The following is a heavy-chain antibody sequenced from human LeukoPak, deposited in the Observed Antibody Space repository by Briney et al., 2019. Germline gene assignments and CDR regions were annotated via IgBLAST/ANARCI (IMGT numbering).Heavy chain of an antibody. CDR1: GFSFSSNW. J-gene: IGHJ5*02. V-gene: IGHV3-7*01. D-gene: IGHD1-1*01. Sequence: GGSLRLSCAAPGFSFSSNWMGWVRQAPGKGLEWVAHIKRDGSQKCYLDSVKGRFTISRDNAKNSLYLQMNSLRVEDTAVCYCARLGLEVGGPNWFDPWGQGTLVTVSS. CDR3: ARLGLEVGGPNWFDP. CDR2: IKRDGSQK.